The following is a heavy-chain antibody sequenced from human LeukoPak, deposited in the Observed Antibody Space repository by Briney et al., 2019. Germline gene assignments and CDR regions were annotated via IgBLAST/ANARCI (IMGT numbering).Heavy chain of an antibody. J-gene: IGHJ4*02. CDR3: ARDIGVSQFDY. CDR2: ISGYNGRT. CDR1: GYSFTSYG. V-gene: IGHV1-18*01. Sequence: ASVKVSCKTSGYSFTSYGISWVRQAPGQGLEWLGWISGYNGRTDYSQKLQGRVTVTTDTSTSTAYMELRSLTSDDTAMYYCARDIGVSQFDYWGQGTLVTVSS. D-gene: IGHD3-10*01.